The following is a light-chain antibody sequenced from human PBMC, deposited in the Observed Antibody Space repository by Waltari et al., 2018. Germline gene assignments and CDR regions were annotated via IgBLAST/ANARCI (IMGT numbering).Light chain of an antibody. CDR2: EVI. CDR3: CSYAASAPTLV. Sequence: QSALTQPASVSGSPGQSITISCTGTSNNVGRYDLVSWYQFRPGEVPKLLIYEVITRSSVVSYRFSGSKSDNTASLTISRLQAEDEAAYYCCSYAASAPTLVFGGGTNLTVL. J-gene: IGLJ3*02. CDR1: SNNVGRYDL. V-gene: IGLV2-23*02.